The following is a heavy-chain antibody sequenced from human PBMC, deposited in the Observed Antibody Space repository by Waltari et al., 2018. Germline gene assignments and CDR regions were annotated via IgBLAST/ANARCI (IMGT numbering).Heavy chain of an antibody. Sequence: EVQLVASGGGLVQPGGSLRLSCAAAGFPFSTNWMTWVGQAPGKGLEWVANINQDGSEKYSVESVKGRFTISRDNAKNSLYLQLNSLRADDTAVYYCTRGGDDSSWYWRNWGQGTLVTVSS. J-gene: IGHJ4*02. CDR1: GFPFSTNW. CDR2: INQDGSEK. CDR3: TRGGDDSSWYWRN. V-gene: IGHV3-7*01. D-gene: IGHD6-13*01.